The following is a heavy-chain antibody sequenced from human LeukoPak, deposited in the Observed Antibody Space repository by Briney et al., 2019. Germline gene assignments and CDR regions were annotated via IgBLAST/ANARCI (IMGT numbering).Heavy chain of an antibody. CDR1: GFTFSDSW. V-gene: IGHV3-7*01. J-gene: IGHJ4*02. Sequence: PGGSLRLSCAASGFTFSDSWMDWVRQAPGKGLEWVANINQDGSEKYYVDSVKGRFTISRDNATNSLYLHMNSLRAEDTAVYYCSRSLNYRGQGTLVTVSS. CDR3: SRSLNY. CDR2: INQDGSEK.